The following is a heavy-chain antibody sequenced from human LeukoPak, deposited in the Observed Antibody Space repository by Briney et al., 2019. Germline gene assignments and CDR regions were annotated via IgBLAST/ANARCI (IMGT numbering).Heavy chain of an antibody. Sequence: SETLSLTCTVSGGSISSSSYYWGWIRQPPGKGLEWIGSIYYSGSTYYNPSLKSRVTISVDTSKNQFSLKLSSVTAADTAVYYCAREIGGYRRYWYFDLWGRGTLVTVSS. D-gene: IGHD5-18*01. CDR2: IYYSGST. J-gene: IGHJ2*01. CDR1: GGSISSSSYY. CDR3: AREIGGYRRYWYFDL. V-gene: IGHV4-39*07.